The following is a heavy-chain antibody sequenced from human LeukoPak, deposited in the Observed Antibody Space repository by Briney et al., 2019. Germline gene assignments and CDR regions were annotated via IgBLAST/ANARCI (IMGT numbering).Heavy chain of an antibody. D-gene: IGHD3-16*01. CDR3: AKGLRTGVGPYMGYHYYMDV. CDR1: GFTFSSYS. Sequence: GGSLRLSCAASGFTFSSYSMNWVRQAPGKGLEGVSTINDNGAGTYYADSVKGRSTISRDNSYNTVSLQMNSLRDEDTGVYYCAKGLRTGVGPYMGYHYYMDVWGKGATVTVSS. V-gene: IGHV3-23*01. CDR2: INDNGAGT. J-gene: IGHJ6*03.